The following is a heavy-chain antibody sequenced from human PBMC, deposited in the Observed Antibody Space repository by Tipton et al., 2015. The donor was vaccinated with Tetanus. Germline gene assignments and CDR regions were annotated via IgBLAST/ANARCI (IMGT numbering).Heavy chain of an antibody. J-gene: IGHJ4*02. CDR1: GYTFTSFG. CDR3: ARGGTMDY. D-gene: IGHD1-1*01. Sequence: QLVQSGAEVKKPGASVKVSCKASGYTFTSFGINWVRQAPGQELEWMGWINTDKGSTNYAQNLQGRVIMTTDTSTLTAYMELRSLRSDDTAVYYCARGGTMDYWGQGTLVTVSA. CDR2: INTDKGST. V-gene: IGHV1-18*01.